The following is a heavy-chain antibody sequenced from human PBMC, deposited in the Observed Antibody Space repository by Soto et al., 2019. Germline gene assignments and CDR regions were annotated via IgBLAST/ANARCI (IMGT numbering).Heavy chain of an antibody. CDR2: ISWNSGSI. CDR3: AKSHTTSGWYVTTDY. D-gene: IGHD6-19*01. J-gene: IGHJ4*02. CDR1: GFTFGDYA. V-gene: IGHV3-9*01. Sequence: AGGSLRLSCAASGFTFGDYAMQWVRQAPGKGLEWVSAISWNSGSIDYADSVKGRFTISRDNAKNSLYLQMNSLRAEGTALYYCAKSHTTSGWYVTTDYWGQGTRVTVSS.